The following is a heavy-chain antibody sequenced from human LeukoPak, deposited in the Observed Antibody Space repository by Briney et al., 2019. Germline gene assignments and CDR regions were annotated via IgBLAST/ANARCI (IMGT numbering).Heavy chain of an antibody. D-gene: IGHD6-13*01. CDR2: ISSSSSTI. Sequence: GGSLRLSCAASGFTFSSYSMNWVRQAPGKGLEWVSYISSSSSTIYYADSVKGRFTISRDNAKNSLYLQMNSLRAEDTAVYYCARDISGSSSWWGIGAFDIWGQGTMVTVSS. J-gene: IGHJ3*02. CDR3: ARDISGSSSWWGIGAFDI. V-gene: IGHV3-48*04. CDR1: GFTFSSYS.